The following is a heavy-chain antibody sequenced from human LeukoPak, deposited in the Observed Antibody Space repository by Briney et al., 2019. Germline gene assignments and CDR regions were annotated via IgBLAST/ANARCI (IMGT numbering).Heavy chain of an antibody. J-gene: IGHJ5*02. CDR2: INHSGST. CDR1: GGSFSGYY. Sequence: PSETLSLTCAVYGGSFSGYYWSWIRQPPGKGLEWIGEINHSGSTNYNPSLKSRVTISVDTSKNQFSLKLSSVTAADTAVYYCARTGYTYYYGSGSHYNWFDPWGQGTLVTVSS. CDR3: ARTGYTYYYGSGSHYNWFDP. V-gene: IGHV4-34*01. D-gene: IGHD3-10*01.